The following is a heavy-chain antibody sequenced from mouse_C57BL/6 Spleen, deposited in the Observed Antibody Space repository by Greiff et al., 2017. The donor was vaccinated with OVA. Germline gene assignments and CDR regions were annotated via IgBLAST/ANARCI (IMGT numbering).Heavy chain of an antibody. CDR1: GFTFSSYA. CDR3: TRDLMDGLYAMDY. Sequence: EVKVVESGEGLVKPGGSLKLSCAASGFTFSSYAMSWVRQTPEKRLEWVAYISSGGDYIYYADTVKGRFTISRDNARNTLYLQMSSLKSEDTAMYYCTRDLMDGLYAMDYWGQGTSVTVSS. CDR2: ISSGGDYI. D-gene: IGHD2-3*01. V-gene: IGHV5-9-1*02. J-gene: IGHJ4*01.